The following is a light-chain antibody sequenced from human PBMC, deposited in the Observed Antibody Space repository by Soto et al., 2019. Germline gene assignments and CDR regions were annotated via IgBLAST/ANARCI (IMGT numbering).Light chain of an antibody. V-gene: IGLV2-14*01. CDR1: SSDVGGYNY. Sequence: LTHPASLSGSPGQSITISCTGTSSDVGGYNYVSWYQQHPGKVPKLMIFEVSNRPSGVSNRFSGSKSGNTASLTISGLQAEDEADYYCSSYTTSRTLVFGPGTKVTVL. CDR2: EVS. J-gene: IGLJ1*01. CDR3: SSYTTSRTLV.